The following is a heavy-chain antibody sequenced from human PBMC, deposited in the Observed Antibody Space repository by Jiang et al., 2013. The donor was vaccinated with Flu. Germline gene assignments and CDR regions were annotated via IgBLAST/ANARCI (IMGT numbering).Heavy chain of an antibody. J-gene: IGHJ4*02. CDR2: IDHTGSI. CDR3: GRSGDY. V-gene: IGHV4-34*01. Sequence: LLKPSETLSLTCTVPGGSVSGYYWNWIRQPPGKGLEWIGKIDHTGSISYNPSLQSRVTISVDTSKNQFSLKVNSVTAADMAVYYCGRSGDYWSRGNPSHRLL. CDR1: GGSVSGYY. D-gene: IGHD3-10*01.